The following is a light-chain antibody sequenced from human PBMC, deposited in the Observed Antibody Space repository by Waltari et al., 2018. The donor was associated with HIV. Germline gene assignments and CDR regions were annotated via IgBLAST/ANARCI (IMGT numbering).Light chain of an antibody. CDR3: ASWDESLNGRV. CDR1: NPNIGRRF. CDR2: KND. J-gene: IGLJ3*02. V-gene: IGLV1-47*01. Sequence: QSVVTQPPSASGAPGQTVTISCSGTNPNIGRRFVYWYQQSPGTPPKLVMYKNDERPSGVHDRCYGSKSGTSAALARSGRRSEDEADYYCASWDESLNGRVFGGGTKLTVL.